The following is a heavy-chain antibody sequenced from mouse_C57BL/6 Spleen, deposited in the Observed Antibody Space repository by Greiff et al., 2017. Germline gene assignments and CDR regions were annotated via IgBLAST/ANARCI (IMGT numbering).Heavy chain of an antibody. D-gene: IGHD2-2*01. CDR3: ASPMVTARFAY. V-gene: IGHV1-26*01. Sequence: VQLQQSGPELVKPGASVKISCKASGYTFTDYYMNWVKQSHGKSLEWIGDINPNNGGTSYNQKFKGKATLTVDKSSSTAYMELRSLTSEDSAVYYCASPMVTARFAYWGQGTLVTVSA. CDR1: GYTFTDYY. CDR2: INPNNGGT. J-gene: IGHJ3*01.